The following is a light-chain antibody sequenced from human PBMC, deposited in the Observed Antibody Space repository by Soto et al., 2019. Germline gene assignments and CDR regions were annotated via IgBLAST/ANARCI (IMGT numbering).Light chain of an antibody. J-gene: IGKJ1*01. CDR2: WGX. CDR3: MQGRQSPQT. V-gene: IGKV2-28*01. CDR1: QSLLHSNGYXY. Sequence: DIVMTQSPLSLPVTPGEPASISCRSSQSLLHSNGYXYLDWYLQKPGQSPQLLIYWGXXRXXXVXXXXXXXXXXXXXXXKIKRVEAEDVGVYFGMQGRQSPQTFGQGTKVEIK.